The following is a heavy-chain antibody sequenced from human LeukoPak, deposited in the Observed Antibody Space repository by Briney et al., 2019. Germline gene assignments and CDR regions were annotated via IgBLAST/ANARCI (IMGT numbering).Heavy chain of an antibody. CDR3: ARVPDGSGAYFDY. J-gene: IGHJ4*02. CDR1: GGSISSSSYY. V-gene: IGHV4-39*01. CDR2: IYYSGST. D-gene: IGHD3-10*01. Sequence: SETLSLTCTVSGGSISSSSYYWGWIRQPPGKGLEWIGSIYYSGSTYYNPSLKSRVTISVDTSKNQFSLKLSSVTAADTAVYYCARVPDGSGAYFDYWGQGTLVTVSS.